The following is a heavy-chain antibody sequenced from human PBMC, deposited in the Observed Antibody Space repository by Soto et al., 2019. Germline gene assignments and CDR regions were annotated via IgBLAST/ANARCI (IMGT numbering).Heavy chain of an antibody. Sequence: GEALKISCKGSGYSFGHYWIAWVRQTPGKVLEWMGLIYPDYSDTRYSPSFQVQVTISADKSVNTAYLQWNNLKASDTAVHYCARRPNEDVLTGYYFDSWGQGALVTVSS. CDR1: GYSFGHYW. V-gene: IGHV5-51*01. CDR2: IYPDYSDT. CDR3: ARRPNEDVLTGYYFDS. J-gene: IGHJ4*02. D-gene: IGHD3-9*01.